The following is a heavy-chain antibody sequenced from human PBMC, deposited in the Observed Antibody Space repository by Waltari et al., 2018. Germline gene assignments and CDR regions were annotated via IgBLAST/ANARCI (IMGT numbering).Heavy chain of an antibody. J-gene: IGHJ4*02. D-gene: IGHD3-10*01. V-gene: IGHV1-18*04. Sequence: QVQLVQSGAAVKKPGASVKVSCKASGYTFISNAINWVRQAPGQGLEWMGWISAYDGSTEYAQIFQGRISMTTDTSTRTAYMELRGLTSDDSAVYYCARLAHHGVSGGDFWGQGTLVTVSS. CDR2: ISAYDGST. CDR3: ARLAHHGVSGGDF. CDR1: GYTFISNA.